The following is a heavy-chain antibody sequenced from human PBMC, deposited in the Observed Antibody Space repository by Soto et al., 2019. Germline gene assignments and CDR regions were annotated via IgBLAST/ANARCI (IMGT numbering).Heavy chain of an antibody. Sequence: EVQVLESGGGLVQPGGSLRLSCAGSGFTFINYAMNWVRHAPGKGLEWVSSISGGGDAAFFPDSVRGRFTISRDNSKNPVTLHMNSLGVDDTAVYYCARKILGSTTRPNYWYFDLWGRGTLVTVSS. J-gene: IGHJ2*01. V-gene: IGHV3-23*01. D-gene: IGHD7-27*01. CDR2: ISGGGDAA. CDR1: GFTFINYA. CDR3: ARKILGSTTRPNYWYFDL.